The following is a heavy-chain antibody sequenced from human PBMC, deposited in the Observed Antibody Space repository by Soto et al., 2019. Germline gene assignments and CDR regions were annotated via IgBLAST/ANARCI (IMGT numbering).Heavy chain of an antibody. J-gene: IGHJ4*02. CDR1: GFTFSSYW. CDR3: ARDHEYYGDYDPWFDY. V-gene: IGHV3-74*01. Sequence: GGSLRLSCAASGFTFSSYWMHWVRQAPGKGLVWVSRINSDGSSTSYADSVKGRFTISRDNAKNTLYLQMNSLRAEDTAVYYCARDHEYYGDYDPWFDYWGQGTLVTVSA. CDR2: INSDGSST. D-gene: IGHD4-17*01.